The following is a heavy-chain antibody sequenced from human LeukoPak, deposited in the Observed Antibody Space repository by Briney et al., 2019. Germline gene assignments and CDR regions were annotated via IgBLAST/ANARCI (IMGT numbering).Heavy chain of an antibody. Sequence: GGSLRLSCTASGFIFGDYAMSWVRQAPGKGLEWVAVISSDGSNKYYADSVKGRFTISRDNSKNTLYLQMNSLRAEDTAVYYCAKDLGYYVDYWGQGTLVTVSS. V-gene: IGHV3-30*04. CDR1: GFIFGDYA. D-gene: IGHD3-10*02. CDR2: ISSDGSNK. J-gene: IGHJ4*02. CDR3: AKDLGYYVDY.